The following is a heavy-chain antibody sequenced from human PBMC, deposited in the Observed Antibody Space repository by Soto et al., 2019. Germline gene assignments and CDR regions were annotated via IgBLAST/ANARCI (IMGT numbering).Heavy chain of an antibody. CDR1: GFTFNNAW. J-gene: IGHJ6*02. D-gene: IGHD2-2*02. Sequence: EVQLVESGGGLVKPGGSLRLSCAASGFTFNNAWMSWVRQAPGKGLEWVGRITDGGSTDYGAPVKGRFTMSRDESKTTLYLQMNNLNSEDTAVYYCASAACSYTSCDSRTALDVWGQGTTVTVSS. V-gene: IGHV3-15*01. CDR2: ITDGGST. CDR3: ASAACSYTSCDSRTALDV.